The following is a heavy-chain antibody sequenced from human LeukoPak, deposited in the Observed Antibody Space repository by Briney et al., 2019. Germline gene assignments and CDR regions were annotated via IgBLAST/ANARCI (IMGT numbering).Heavy chain of an antibody. J-gene: IGHJ5*02. CDR1: GFTFSSYE. V-gene: IGHV3-48*03. CDR3: ARGPQTGFDP. CDR2: ISSSGSTI. Sequence: GSLRLSCAASGFTFSSYEMNWVRQVPGKGLEWVSYISSSGSTIYYADSVKGRFTISRDNAKNSLYLQMNSLRAEDTAVYYCARGPQTGFDPWGQGTLVTVSS.